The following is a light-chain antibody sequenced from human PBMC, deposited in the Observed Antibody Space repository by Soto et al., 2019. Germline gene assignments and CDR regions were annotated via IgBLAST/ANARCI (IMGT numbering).Light chain of an antibody. CDR3: QQCGDSPWT. J-gene: IGKJ1*01. CDR2: AAS. CDR1: QSVSSSS. Sequence: EVVLTQSPATLSVSPGERATLSCRASQSVSSSSLAWYQQKPGQAPGLLIYAASSRATGIPDRFSGSGSGTDFSLTISRLEPEDFAVYYCQQCGDSPWTFGQGTKVEIK. V-gene: IGKV3-20*01.